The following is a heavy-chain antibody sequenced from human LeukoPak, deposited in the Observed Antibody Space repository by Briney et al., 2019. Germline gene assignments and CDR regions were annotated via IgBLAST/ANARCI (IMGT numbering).Heavy chain of an antibody. J-gene: IGHJ6*02. CDR3: ARGSVVITTAYYYYGMDV. V-gene: IGHV4-34*01. CDR2: INHSGST. CDR1: GGSISSGGYY. D-gene: IGHD3-22*01. Sequence: SETLSLTCAVSGGSISSGGYYWSWIRQPPGKGLEWIGEINHSGSTNYNPSLKSRVTISVDTSKNQFSLKLSSVTAADTAVYYCARGSVVITTAYYYYGMDVWGQGTTVTVSS.